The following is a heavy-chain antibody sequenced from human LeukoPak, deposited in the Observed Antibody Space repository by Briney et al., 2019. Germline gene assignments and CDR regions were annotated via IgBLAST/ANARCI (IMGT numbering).Heavy chain of an antibody. CDR3: AREGGGGYYYYMDV. Sequence: GGSLRLSCAASGFTFSNYNMNWVRQAPGKAMEWVSSITRSGTYIFYADSVKGRFTISRDNAKNSLYLQMDSLGPEDTAVYYCAREGGGGYYYYMDVWGKGTTVTVSS. J-gene: IGHJ6*03. CDR1: GFTFSNYN. D-gene: IGHD3-16*01. CDR2: ITRSGTYI. V-gene: IGHV3-21*01.